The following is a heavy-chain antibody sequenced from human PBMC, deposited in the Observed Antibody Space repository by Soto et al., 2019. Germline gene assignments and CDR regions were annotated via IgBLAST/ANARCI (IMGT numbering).Heavy chain of an antibody. D-gene: IGHD3-9*01. Sequence: EVQLVESGGGLVQPGRSLRLSCAASGFTFDDYAMHWVRQARGKGLEWVSGINWNSGSIGYVDSVKGRFTISRDNAKNSLHLQMNSLRAEDTALYYSANDGNYDILTGYSPPFDYWGQGTLVTVSS. V-gene: IGHV3-9*01. CDR2: INWNSGSI. CDR1: GFTFDDYA. CDR3: ANDGNYDILTGYSPPFDY. J-gene: IGHJ4*02.